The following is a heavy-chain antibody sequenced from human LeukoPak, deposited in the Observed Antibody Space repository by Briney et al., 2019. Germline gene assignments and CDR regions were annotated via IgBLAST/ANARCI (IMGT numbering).Heavy chain of an antibody. CDR2: ISYDGSNK. V-gene: IGHV3-30*04. D-gene: IGHD3-22*01. J-gene: IGHJ4*02. Sequence: PGGSLRLSCAASGFTFSSYAMHWVRQAPGKGLEWVAVISYDGSNKYYADSVKGRFTISRDNSKNTLYLQMNSLRAEDTAVYYCARGVYYYDSSGSTGFDYWGQGTLVTVSS. CDR3: ARGVYYYDSSGSTGFDY. CDR1: GFTFSSYA.